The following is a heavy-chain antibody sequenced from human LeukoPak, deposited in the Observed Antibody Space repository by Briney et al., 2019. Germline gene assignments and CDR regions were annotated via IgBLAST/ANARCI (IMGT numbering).Heavy chain of an antibody. CDR2: ISGSGGST. D-gene: IGHD2-2*01. J-gene: IGHJ6*03. CDR1: GFTFSSYA. CDR3: AKDVDIVVVPHYYYMDV. V-gene: IGHV3-23*01. Sequence: GGSLRLSCAASGFTFSSYAMSWVRQAPGKGLEWVSAISGSGGSTNYADSVKGRFTISRDNSKNTLYLQMNSLRAEDTAVYYCAKDVDIVVVPHYYYMDVWGKGTTVTVSS.